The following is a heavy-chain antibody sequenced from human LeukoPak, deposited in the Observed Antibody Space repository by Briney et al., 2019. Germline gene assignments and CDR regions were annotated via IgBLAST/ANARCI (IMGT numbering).Heavy chain of an antibody. CDR3: ARKYYDSKPHLRY. Sequence: ASVKVSCKASGDTFTGYYMHWVRQAPGQGLEWMGWINPNSGGTNYAQKFQGRVTMTRDTSISTAYMELSRLRSDDTAVYYCARKYYDSKPHLRYWGQGTLVTVSS. D-gene: IGHD3-22*01. CDR2: INPNSGGT. CDR1: GDTFTGYY. V-gene: IGHV1-2*02. J-gene: IGHJ4*02.